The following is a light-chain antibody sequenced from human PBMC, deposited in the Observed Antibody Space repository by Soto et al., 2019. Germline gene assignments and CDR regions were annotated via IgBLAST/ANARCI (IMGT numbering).Light chain of an antibody. CDR1: RSNIGNNI. CDR3: GAWDDTGRSRGV. CDR2: RTK. J-gene: IGLJ3*02. Sequence: QSGLTQPPSASATPGQTITISCTGTRSNIGNNIVTWYQQLPGAAPKVVVYRTKQRPSGVPDRFSGSKSGTSASLAITGLQPEDEADYYCGAWDDTGRSRGVFGGGTKLTVL. V-gene: IGLV1-44*01.